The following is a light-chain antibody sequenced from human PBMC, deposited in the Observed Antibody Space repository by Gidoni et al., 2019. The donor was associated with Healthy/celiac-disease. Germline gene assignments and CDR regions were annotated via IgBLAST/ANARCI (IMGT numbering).Light chain of an antibody. Sequence: IVSTQYPAPLSLSSGERATLPGRASQSVSSYLAWYQQNPGQAPRLLIYDASNKATGIPARFSGSGSGKDFTLTSSSLEPEAFAVYYCQQRSNWPPVTFGQGTRLEIK. CDR3: QQRSNWPPVT. V-gene: IGKV3-11*01. CDR1: QSVSSY. J-gene: IGKJ5*01. CDR2: DAS.